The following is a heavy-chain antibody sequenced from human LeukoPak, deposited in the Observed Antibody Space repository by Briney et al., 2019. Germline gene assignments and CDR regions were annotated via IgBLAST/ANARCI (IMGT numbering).Heavy chain of an antibody. CDR2: ISGSGGST. Sequence: PGGSLRLSCAASAFNVSSNYMTWVRQAPGKGLKWVSTISGSGGSTDYADSVKGRFTISRDNSKNTLYLQMNSLGAEDTAVYYCAKSLPRGYIYGSDYWGQGTLVTVSS. J-gene: IGHJ4*02. D-gene: IGHD5-18*01. CDR1: AFNVSSNY. V-gene: IGHV3-23*01. CDR3: AKSLPRGYIYGSDY.